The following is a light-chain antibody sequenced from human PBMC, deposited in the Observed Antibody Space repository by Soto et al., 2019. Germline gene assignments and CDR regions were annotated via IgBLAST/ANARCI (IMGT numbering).Light chain of an antibody. V-gene: IGLV2-8*01. J-gene: IGLJ1*01. CDR3: SSYAGSNNYV. Sequence: QSALTQPPSASGSPGQSVTISCTGTSSDVGAYNYLSWYQQHPGKAPKLMIYEVSKRPSGVPDRFSGFKSGNTASLTVSGLQAEDEADYYCSSYAGSNNYVFGTGTKLTVL. CDR2: EVS. CDR1: SSDVGAYNY.